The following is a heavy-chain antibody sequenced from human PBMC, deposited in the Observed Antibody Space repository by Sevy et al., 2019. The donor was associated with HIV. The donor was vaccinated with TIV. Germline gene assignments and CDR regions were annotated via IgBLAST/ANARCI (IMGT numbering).Heavy chain of an antibody. D-gene: IGHD6-6*01. CDR3: ARAPGTARCYYYGMDV. J-gene: IGHJ6*02. Sequence: ASVKVSCKASGYTFTSYGISWVRQAPGQGLEWMGWISAYNGNTNYAQKLQGRVTMTTDTSTSTAYMELRSLRSDDTAVYYCARAPGTARCYYYGMDVWGQGTTVTVSS. CDR1: GYTFTSYG. CDR2: ISAYNGNT. V-gene: IGHV1-18*01.